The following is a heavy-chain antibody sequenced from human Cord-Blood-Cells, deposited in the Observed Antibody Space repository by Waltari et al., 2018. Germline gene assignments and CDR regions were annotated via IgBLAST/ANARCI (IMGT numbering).Heavy chain of an antibody. V-gene: IGHV1-24*01. CDR2: FDPEDGKT. CDR1: GYTLTDLS. Sequence: QVQLVQSGAEVKKPGASVKVSCKVSGYTLTDLSMHWVRQAPGKGLEWMGGFDPEDGKTIYAQKFQGRVTMTEDTSTDTAYMELSSLRSEDTAVYYCATAVEYCSSTSCYAFDIWGQGTMVTVSS. D-gene: IGHD2-2*01. J-gene: IGHJ3*02. CDR3: ATAVEYCSSTSCYAFDI.